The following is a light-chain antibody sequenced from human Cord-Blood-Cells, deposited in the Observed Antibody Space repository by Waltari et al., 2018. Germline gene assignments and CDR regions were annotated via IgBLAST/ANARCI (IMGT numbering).Light chain of an antibody. V-gene: IGLV2-23*01. Sequence: QSALTQPASVSGSPAQSITISCTRTSSDVGSYNLVPWYQQHPGKAPKLMIYEGSKRPSGVSNRFSGSKSGNTASLTISGLQAEDEADYYCCSYAGSSTYVFGTGTKVTVL. CDR2: EGS. CDR1: SSDVGSYNL. J-gene: IGLJ1*01. CDR3: CSYAGSSTYV.